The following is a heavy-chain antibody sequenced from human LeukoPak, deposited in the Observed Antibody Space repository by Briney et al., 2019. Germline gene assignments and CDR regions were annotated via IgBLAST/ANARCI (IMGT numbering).Heavy chain of an antibody. CDR1: GGSFSGYY. V-gene: IGHV4-34*01. D-gene: IGHD2-2*01. CDR3: ARVLWGIVVVPAAMKIFDY. J-gene: IGHJ4*02. CDR2: INHSGST. Sequence: SETLSLTCAVYGGSFSGYYWSWIRQPPGKGLEWIGEINHSGSTNYNPSLKSRVTISVDTSKNQFSLKLNSVTAADTAVYYCARVLWGIVVVPAAMKIFDYWVQGTLVTVSS.